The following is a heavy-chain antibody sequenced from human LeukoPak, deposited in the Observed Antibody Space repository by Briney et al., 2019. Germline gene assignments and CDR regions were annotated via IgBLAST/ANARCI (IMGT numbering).Heavy chain of an antibody. J-gene: IGHJ4*02. CDR2: INPSGGST. Sequence: ASVKVSCKASGCTFTSYYMHWVRQAPGQGLEWMGIINPSGGSTSYAQKFQGRVTMTRDTSTSTVYMELSSLRAEDTALYYCAPEGGSSYDYWGQGTLVTVSS. V-gene: IGHV1-46*01. D-gene: IGHD5-18*01. CDR1: GCTFTSYY. CDR3: APEGGSSYDY.